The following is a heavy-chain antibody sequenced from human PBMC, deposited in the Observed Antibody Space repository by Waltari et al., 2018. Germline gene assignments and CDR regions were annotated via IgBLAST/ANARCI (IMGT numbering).Heavy chain of an antibody. V-gene: IGHV3-23*01. D-gene: IGHD2-21*02. CDR2: ISGSGGST. J-gene: IGHJ4*02. Sequence: EVQLLESGGGLVQPGGSLKLSCAASGFPFSRYAINWVRPAPGKGLECVSAISGSGGSTYYADSVKGRFTISRDNSKNTLYLQMNSLRAEDTAVYYCAISPIVVVTAIPTDWGQGTLVTVSS. CDR1: GFPFSRYA. CDR3: AISPIVVVTAIPTD.